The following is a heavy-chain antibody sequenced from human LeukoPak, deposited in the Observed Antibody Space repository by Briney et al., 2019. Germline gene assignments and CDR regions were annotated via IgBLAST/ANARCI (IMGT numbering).Heavy chain of an antibody. CDR1: GYTFTIYD. J-gene: IGHJ5*02. Sequence: ASVKVSCKASGYTFTIYDINWVRQATGQGLEWMGWMNPNSGNTGYAQKFQGRVTMTRNTSISTAYMELSSLRSEDTAVYYCARGGESWFGELLYWFDPWGQGTLVTVSS. V-gene: IGHV1-8*01. CDR2: MNPNSGNT. CDR3: ARGGESWFGELLYWFDP. D-gene: IGHD3-10*01.